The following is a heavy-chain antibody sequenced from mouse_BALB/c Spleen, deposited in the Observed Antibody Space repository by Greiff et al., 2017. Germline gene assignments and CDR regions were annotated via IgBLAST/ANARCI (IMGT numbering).Heavy chain of an antibody. Sequence: EVQRVESGGDLVKPGGSLKLSCAASGFTFSSYGMSWVRQTPDKRLEWVATISSGGSYTYYPDSVKGRFTISRDNAKNTLYLQMSSLKSEDTAMYYCARHDGNYGVDAMDYWGQGTSVTVSS. J-gene: IGHJ4*01. CDR1: GFTFSSYG. CDR2: ISSGGSYT. CDR3: ARHDGNYGVDAMDY. D-gene: IGHD2-1*01. V-gene: IGHV5-6*01.